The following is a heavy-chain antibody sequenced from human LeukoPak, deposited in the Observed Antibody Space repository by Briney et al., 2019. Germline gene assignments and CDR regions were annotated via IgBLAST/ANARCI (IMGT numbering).Heavy chain of an antibody. CDR2: ISPRDSDT. J-gene: IGHJ4*02. CDR1: EYTFTNYW. V-gene: IGHV5-51*01. Sequence: GEALQISCKGSEYTFTNYWIGWVRQMPGKGLEWMGIISPRDSDTRYSPSFQGQVTISADKSINTAYLQWSSLKASDTATYYCARSPREIDYWGQGTRVTVSS. CDR3: ARSPREIDY.